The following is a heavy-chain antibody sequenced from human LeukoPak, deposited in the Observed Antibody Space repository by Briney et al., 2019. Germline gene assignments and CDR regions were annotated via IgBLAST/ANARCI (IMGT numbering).Heavy chain of an antibody. J-gene: IGHJ4*02. D-gene: IGHD7-27*01. CDR1: GFTFSSYA. Sequence: PGGSLRLSCAASGFTFSSYAMHWVRQAPGKGLEWVAVISYDGSNKYYADSVKGRYTISRDNSKNTLYLQMNSLRAEDTAVYYCARDWRLGNIFDYWGQGTLVTVSS. CDR3: ARDWRLGNIFDY. V-gene: IGHV3-30-3*01. CDR2: ISYDGSNK.